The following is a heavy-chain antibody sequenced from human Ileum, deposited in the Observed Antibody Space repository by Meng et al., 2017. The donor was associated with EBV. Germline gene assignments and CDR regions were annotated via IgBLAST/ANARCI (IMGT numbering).Heavy chain of an antibody. CDR3: AKGNGWRFDY. D-gene: IGHD6-19*01. CDR1: TFTIITSS. CDR2: ININTGNP. V-gene: IGHV7-4-1*01. Sequence: QVLLVHSVSDMKKPGDSVSVSFQAATFTIITSSMNCVRHAPGQRLAWMRWININTGNPTYAQGFTGRFVFSLDTSVSTAYLQIDSLKSDDTAVYYCAKGNGWRFDYWGQGTLVTVSS. J-gene: IGHJ4*02.